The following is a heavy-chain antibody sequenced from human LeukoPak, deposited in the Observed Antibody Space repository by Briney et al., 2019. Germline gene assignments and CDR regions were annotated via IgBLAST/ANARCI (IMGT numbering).Heavy chain of an antibody. J-gene: IGHJ4*02. CDR2: ISSNGGST. CDR1: GFTFSSYA. V-gene: IGHV3-64*01. Sequence: GGSLRLSCAASGFTFSSYAMHWVRQAPGKGLEYVSAISSNGGSTYYANSVKGRFTISRDNSKNTLYLQMGSLRAEDMAVYYCARASDFWSGPNLDYWGQGTLVTVSS. D-gene: IGHD3-3*01. CDR3: ARASDFWSGPNLDY.